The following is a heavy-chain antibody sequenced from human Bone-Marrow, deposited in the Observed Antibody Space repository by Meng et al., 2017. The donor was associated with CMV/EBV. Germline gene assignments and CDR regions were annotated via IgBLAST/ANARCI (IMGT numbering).Heavy chain of an antibody. D-gene: IGHD6-13*01. CDR1: GFSFDDCG. CDR3: VRGGSSSWRQGVLDH. CDR2: LDWKGGGT. J-gene: IGHJ4*02. V-gene: IGHV3-20*01. Sequence: GESLMISWAASGFSFDDCGMSWVLQAPGTGLEWVSGLDWKGGGTGYADSVKARFTISRDNAKNSLYLQMNTLRAEDTALYLCVRGGSSSWRQGVLDHWGQGTLVTVSS.